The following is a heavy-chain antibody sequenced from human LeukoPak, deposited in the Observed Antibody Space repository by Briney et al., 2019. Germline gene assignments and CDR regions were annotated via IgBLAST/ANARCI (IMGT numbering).Heavy chain of an antibody. CDR3: AKDEVRGSSIPAAFDY. CDR1: GFTFSSYA. D-gene: IGHD2-2*01. V-gene: IGHV3-23*01. CDR2: ISGSGGST. J-gene: IGHJ4*02. Sequence: GGSLRLSCAASGFTFSSYAMSWVRQAPGKGLEWVSAISGSGGSTYYADSVKGRFTISRDNSKNTLYLQMNSLRAEDTAVYYCAKDEVRGSSIPAAFDYWGQGTLVTVSS.